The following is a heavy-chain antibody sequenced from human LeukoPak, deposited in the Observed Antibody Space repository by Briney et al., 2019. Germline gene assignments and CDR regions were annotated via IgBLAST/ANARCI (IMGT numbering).Heavy chain of an antibody. CDR2: ISSSGSTI. V-gene: IGHV3-48*03. CDR3: ARMSGWYVFDY. D-gene: IGHD6-19*01. Sequence: GGSLRLSCAASGFTFSSYEMNWVRQAPGKGLEWVSYISSSGSTIYYADSVKGRFTISRDNAKNSLYLQMNSLRAEDTAVYYCARMSGWYVFDYWGQGTLVTVSS. CDR1: GFTFSSYE. J-gene: IGHJ4*02.